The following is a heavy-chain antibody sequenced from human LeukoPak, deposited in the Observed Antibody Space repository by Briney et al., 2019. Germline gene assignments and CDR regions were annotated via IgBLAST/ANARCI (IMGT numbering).Heavy chain of an antibody. CDR3: AREEELEEYYGSGSYAFDI. CDR2: IIPILGTA. Sequence: SVKVSCKASGGTFSSYAISWVRQAPGQGLEWMGRIIPILGTANYAQKFQGRVTITADKSMSTAYMELSSLRSEDTAVYYCAREEELEEYYGSGSYAFDIWGQGTMVTVSS. D-gene: IGHD3-10*01. J-gene: IGHJ3*02. CDR1: GGTFSSYA. V-gene: IGHV1-69*04.